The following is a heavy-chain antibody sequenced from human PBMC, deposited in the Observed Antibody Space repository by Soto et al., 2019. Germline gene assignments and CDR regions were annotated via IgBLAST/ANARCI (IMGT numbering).Heavy chain of an antibody. CDR2: IIPILGIA. D-gene: IGHD2-15*01. J-gene: IGHJ4*02. CDR3: ASVYCSGGSCLDY. Sequence: WASVKVSCKASGGTFSSYTISWVRQAPGQGLEWMGRIIPILGIANYAQKFQGRVTITADKSTSTAYMELSSLRSEDTAVYYCASVYCSGGSCLDYWGQGTLVTVSS. CDR1: GGTFSSYT. V-gene: IGHV1-69*02.